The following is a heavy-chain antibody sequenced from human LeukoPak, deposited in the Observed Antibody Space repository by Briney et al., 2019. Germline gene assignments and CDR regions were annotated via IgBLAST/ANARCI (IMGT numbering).Heavy chain of an antibody. D-gene: IGHD6-19*01. V-gene: IGHV3-9*03. Sequence: GRSLRLSCAASGFTFDDYAMHWVRQAPGKGLEWVSGISWNSGSIGYADSVKGRFTISRDNAKNSLYLQENSLRPEDMALYYCAKGHSSGWYSYFDYWGEGTLVTVSS. J-gene: IGHJ4*02. CDR2: ISWNSGSI. CDR1: GFTFDDYA. CDR3: AKGHSSGWYSYFDY.